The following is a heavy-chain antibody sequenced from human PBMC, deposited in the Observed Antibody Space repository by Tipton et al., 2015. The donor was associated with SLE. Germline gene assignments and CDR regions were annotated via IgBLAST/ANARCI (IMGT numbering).Heavy chain of an antibody. J-gene: IGHJ4*02. D-gene: IGHD3-3*01. CDR3: ARLGIFGVVMDFDY. V-gene: IGHV5-10-1*01. Sequence: GHVTISADKSISTAYLQWSSLKASDTAMYYCARLGIFGVVMDFDYWGQGTLVTVSS.